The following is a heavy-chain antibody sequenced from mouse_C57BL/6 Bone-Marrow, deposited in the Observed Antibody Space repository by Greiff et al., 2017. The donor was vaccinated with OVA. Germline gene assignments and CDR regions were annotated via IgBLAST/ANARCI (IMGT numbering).Heavy chain of an antibody. J-gene: IGHJ3*01. CDR3: ARSYDGYPFAY. D-gene: IGHD2-3*01. Sequence: EVQVVESGGGLVQPGGSLSLSCAASGFTFTDYYMSWVRQPPGKALEWLGFISNKANGYTTEYSASVKGRFTISRDNSQSILYLQMNALRAEDSATYYCARSYDGYPFAYWGQGTLVTVSA. V-gene: IGHV7-3*01. CDR1: GFTFTDYY. CDR2: ISNKANGYTT.